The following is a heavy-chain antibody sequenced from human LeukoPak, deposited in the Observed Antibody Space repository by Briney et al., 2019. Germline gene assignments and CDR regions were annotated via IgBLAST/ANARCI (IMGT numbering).Heavy chain of an antibody. V-gene: IGHV3-53*03. Sequence: RGSLRLSCAASGFTVTTNYMSWVRQAPGKGLEWVSVIYSGGSTYYADSVKGRFTISRDNAKNSLYLQMNSLRAEDTAVYYCARLAAAGFDYWGQGTLVTVSS. CDR2: IYSGGST. CDR1: GFTVTTNY. D-gene: IGHD6-13*01. CDR3: ARLAAAGFDY. J-gene: IGHJ4*02.